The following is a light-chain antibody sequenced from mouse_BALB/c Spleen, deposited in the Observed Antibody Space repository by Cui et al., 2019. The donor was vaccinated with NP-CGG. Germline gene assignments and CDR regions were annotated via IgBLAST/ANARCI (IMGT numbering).Light chain of an antibody. V-gene: IGLV1*01. J-gene: IGLJ1*01. CDR2: GTN. Sequence: QAAVTHASAFTTSPGETVTLTCRSSTGAVTTSNYANWVQEKPDHLFTGLIGGTNNRAPGVPARFSGSLIGDKAALTITRAQTDDEAIYFCALWYSNHWVFGGGTKLTVL. CDR3: ALWYSNHWV. CDR1: TGAVTTSNY.